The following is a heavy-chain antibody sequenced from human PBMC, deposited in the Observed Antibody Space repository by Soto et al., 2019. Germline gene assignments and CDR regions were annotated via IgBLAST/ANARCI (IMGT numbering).Heavy chain of an antibody. V-gene: IGHV1-2*02. J-gene: IGHJ4*02. CDR3: TRDPDYGDYWGYFFDY. CDR1: GYTFAAFF. CDR2: INPTSGAT. Sequence: GASVKVSCKTSGYTFAAFFIHWIRQAPGQGLEWMGWINPTSGATVSAQKFQDRVTMTRDTSISTAYVEPRGLKSDDTAVYYCTRDPDYGDYWGYFFDYWGQGTPVTVSS. D-gene: IGHD4-17*01.